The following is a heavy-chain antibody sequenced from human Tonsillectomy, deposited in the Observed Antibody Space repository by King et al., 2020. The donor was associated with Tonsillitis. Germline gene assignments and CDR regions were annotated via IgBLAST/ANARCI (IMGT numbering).Heavy chain of an antibody. V-gene: IGHV5-51*01. CDR2: IYPGDSDT. Sequence: VQLVESGTEVKKPGESLNISCKGSGYSFTTYWIGWVRQMPGKGLEWMGIIYPGDSDTRYSPSFQGQVTMSADNSISTAYLQWSSLKASDTVMYYCSRLMPDWGLVYCGQGTLVTVSS. J-gene: IGHJ4*02. CDR1: GYSFTTYW. CDR3: SRLMPDWGLVY. D-gene: IGHD3-16*01.